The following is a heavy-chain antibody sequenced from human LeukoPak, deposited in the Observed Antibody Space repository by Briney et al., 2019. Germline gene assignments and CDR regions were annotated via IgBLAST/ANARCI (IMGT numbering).Heavy chain of an antibody. Sequence: GASVKVSCKASGYTFTNYYIHWVRQAPGQGLEWMGGIIPIFGTANYAQKFQGRVTITADESTSTAYMELSSLRSDDTAVYYCARGSPPRVYYDRSGYYSYYFDYWGQGTLVTVSS. V-gene: IGHV1-69*13. J-gene: IGHJ4*02. CDR1: GYTFTNYY. CDR2: IIPIFGTA. CDR3: ARGSPPRVYYDRSGYYSYYFDY. D-gene: IGHD3-22*01.